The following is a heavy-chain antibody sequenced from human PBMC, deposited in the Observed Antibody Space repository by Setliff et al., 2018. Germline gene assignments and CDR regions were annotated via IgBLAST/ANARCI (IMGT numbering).Heavy chain of an antibody. D-gene: IGHD3-10*01. CDR2: INQRGSDQ. Sequence: GGSLRLSCSASGFTFSSLWMAWVRQAPGKGLEWVANINQRGSDQFYVEPVKGRFTISRDNAKNSLSLQMNNLRTEDTAVYYCFGAGTCSYWGQGTLVTVSS. J-gene: IGHJ4*02. CDR3: FGAGTCSY. CDR1: GFTFSSLW. V-gene: IGHV3-7*01.